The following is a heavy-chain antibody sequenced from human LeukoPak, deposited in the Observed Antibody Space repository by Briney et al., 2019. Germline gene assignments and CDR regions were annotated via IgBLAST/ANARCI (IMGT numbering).Heavy chain of an antibody. Sequence: PGRSLRLSCTASGFTFGDYAMSWVRQAPGKGLEGVGFIRSKAYGGTTEYAASVKGRFTISRDDSKSIAYLQMNSLKTEDTAVYYCTRSGSYLLIDYWGQGTLVTVSS. CDR3: TRSGSYLLIDY. J-gene: IGHJ4*02. CDR2: IRSKAYGGTT. D-gene: IGHD1-26*01. CDR1: GFTFGDYA. V-gene: IGHV3-49*04.